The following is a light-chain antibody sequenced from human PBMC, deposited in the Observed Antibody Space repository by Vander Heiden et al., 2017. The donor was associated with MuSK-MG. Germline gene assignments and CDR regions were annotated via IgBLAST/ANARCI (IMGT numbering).Light chain of an antibody. Sequence: DIVMTQSPDSLAVSLGERATINCRSSQSVLYNSNNKNYLAWYQQKPGQPPKLLIYWASTRESGVPDRFSGSGSGTDFTLTISSLQAEDVAVYYCQQYFSIPFIFGQRTRLKIK. CDR3: QQYFSIPFI. CDR1: QSVLYNSNNKNY. V-gene: IGKV4-1*01. CDR2: WAS. J-gene: IGKJ5*01.